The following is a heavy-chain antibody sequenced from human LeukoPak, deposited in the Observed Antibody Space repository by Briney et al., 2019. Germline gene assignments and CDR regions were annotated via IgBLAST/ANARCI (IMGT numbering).Heavy chain of an antibody. V-gene: IGHV1-8*01. Sequence: GASVKVSCKASGYTFTNYDINWVRQATGQGLEWMGWMNPNSGNTAYAQNFQGRVTMTRDTSISTIYMELSSLRSEDTAVYYCATPRMGATFDYWGQGTLVTVSS. CDR3: ATPRMGATFDY. J-gene: IGHJ4*02. CDR1: GYTFTNYD. D-gene: IGHD1-26*01. CDR2: MNPNSGNT.